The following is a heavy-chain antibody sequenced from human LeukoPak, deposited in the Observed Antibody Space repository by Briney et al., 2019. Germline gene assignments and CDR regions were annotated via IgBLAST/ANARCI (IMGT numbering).Heavy chain of an antibody. CDR2: IYYSGTT. V-gene: IGHV4-59*08. CDR3: ARHIDDYSFVFDY. J-gene: IGHJ4*02. Sequence: PSETLSLTCTVSGGPISGYYWSWIRQPPGKGLEWIGYIYYSGTTIYNPSLKSRLTISVDTSKNQFSLKLRSVTAADTAVYYCARHIDDYSFVFDYWGQGTLVTVSS. D-gene: IGHD3-16*01. CDR1: GGPISGYY.